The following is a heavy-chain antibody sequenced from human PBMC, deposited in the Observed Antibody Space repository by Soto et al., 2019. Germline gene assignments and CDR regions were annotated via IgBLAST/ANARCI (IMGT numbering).Heavy chain of an antibody. V-gene: IGHV3-33*01. CDR1: GFTFSSYS. J-gene: IGHJ4*02. CDR3: ARNGAVAGIDY. D-gene: IGHD6-19*01. Sequence: GGSLRLSCAASGFTFSSYSMHWVRQAPGKGLEWVAAIRNNSSNKYYADSVKGRFTISRDNSKNTLYLQMNSLRAEDTAVYYCARNGAVAGIDYWGQGTLVTVSS. CDR2: IRNNSSNK.